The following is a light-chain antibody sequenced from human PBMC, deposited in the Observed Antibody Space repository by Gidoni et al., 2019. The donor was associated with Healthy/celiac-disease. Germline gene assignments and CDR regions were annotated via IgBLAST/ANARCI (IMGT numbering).Light chain of an antibody. CDR1: QSVLYSSNNKNY. V-gene: IGKV4-1*01. J-gene: IGKJ2*01. CDR2: WAS. Sequence: DIVMNQSADSLSVSLGERATINCKSSQSVLYSSNNKNYLAWYQQKPGQPPKLRIYWASNRESGVPDRFSGSGSGTDVTLTISSLQAEDVAVYYCQQYYSTPYTFGQGTKLEIK. CDR3: QQYYSTPYT.